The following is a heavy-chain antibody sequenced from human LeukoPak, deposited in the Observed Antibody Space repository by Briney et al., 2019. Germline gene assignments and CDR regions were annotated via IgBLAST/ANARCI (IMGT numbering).Heavy chain of an antibody. Sequence: GASVKVSCKASGYTFTVFFIHWVRQAPGQGLEWMGSINPNNGGTNYAQKFQGRVAMTRDTSISTAYMELSRLRSDDTAVYYCRRAPPAGFLDMDVWGKGTTVTVSS. CDR2: INPNNGGT. D-gene: IGHD3-3*01. V-gene: IGHV1-2*02. CDR3: RRAPPAGFLDMDV. CDR1: GYTFTVFF. J-gene: IGHJ6*03.